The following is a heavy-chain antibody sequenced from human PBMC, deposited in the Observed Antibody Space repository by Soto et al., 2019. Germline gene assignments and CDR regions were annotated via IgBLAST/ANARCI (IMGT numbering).Heavy chain of an antibody. D-gene: IGHD2-21*02. Sequence: GGSLRLSCAASGFTFSSYAMSWVRQAPGKGLEWVSAISGSGGSTYYADSVKGRFTISRDNSKNTLYLQMNSLRAEDTAVYYCDKAHHGHCGGDCYLHYWGQGTLVTVSS. CDR1: GFTFSSYA. CDR3: DKAHHGHCGGDCYLHY. V-gene: IGHV3-23*01. J-gene: IGHJ4*02. CDR2: ISGSGGST.